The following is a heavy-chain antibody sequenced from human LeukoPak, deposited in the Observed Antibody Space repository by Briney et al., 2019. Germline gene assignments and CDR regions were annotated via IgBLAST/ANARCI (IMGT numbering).Heavy chain of an antibody. CDR3: ARAHYDILTGYYPNYFDY. CDR2: INPNSGGT. D-gene: IGHD3-9*01. V-gene: IGHV1-2*06. CDR1: GYTFTGHY. Sequence: GASVKVSCKASGYTFTGHYMHWVRQAPGQGLEWMGRINPNSGGTNYAQKFQGRVTMTRDTSISTAYMELSRLRSDDTAVYYCARAHYDILTGYYPNYFDYWGQGTLVTVSS. J-gene: IGHJ4*02.